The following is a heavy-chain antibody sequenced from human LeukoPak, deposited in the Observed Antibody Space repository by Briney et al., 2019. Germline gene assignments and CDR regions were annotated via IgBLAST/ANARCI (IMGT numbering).Heavy chain of an antibody. CDR3: ARGYSGWSREVWYSDL. Sequence: GGSLRLSCAASGFTFSSYGMHWVRQAPGKGLEWVAVIWYDGSNKYYADSVKGRFTISRDNSKNTLYLQMNSLRAEDTAVYYCARGYSGWSREVWYSDLWGRGTLVTVSS. CDR2: IWYDGSNK. J-gene: IGHJ2*01. D-gene: IGHD6-19*01. CDR1: GFTFSSYG. V-gene: IGHV3-33*01.